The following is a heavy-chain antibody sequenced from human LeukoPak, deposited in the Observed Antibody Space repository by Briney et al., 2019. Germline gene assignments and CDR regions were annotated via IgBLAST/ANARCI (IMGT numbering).Heavy chain of an antibody. CDR1: GGSISSYY. CDR2: IYTSGST. CDR3: ARGLPVWLPDYYYYMDV. Sequence: SETLSLTCTVSGGSISSYYWSWIRQPAGKGLEWIGRIYTSGSTNYNPSLKSRVTMSVDASKNQFSLKLSSVTAADPAVYYCARGLPVWLPDYYYYMDVWGKGTTVTVSS. J-gene: IGHJ6*03. V-gene: IGHV4-4*07. D-gene: IGHD5-12*01.